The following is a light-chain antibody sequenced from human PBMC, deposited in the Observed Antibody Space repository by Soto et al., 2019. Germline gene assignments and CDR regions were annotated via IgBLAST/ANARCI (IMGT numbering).Light chain of an antibody. CDR3: GTWDSSLSAWV. V-gene: IGLV1-51*01. Sequence: QSVLTQPPSVSAAPGQKVTISCSGSSSNIGNSYVSWYQQLPGTAPKLLIYDNNKRPSGIPDRFSGYKSGTSATLGITGLQAGDEPDYYCGTWDSSLSAWVFGGGTKLTVL. CDR1: SSNIGNSY. J-gene: IGLJ3*02. CDR2: DNN.